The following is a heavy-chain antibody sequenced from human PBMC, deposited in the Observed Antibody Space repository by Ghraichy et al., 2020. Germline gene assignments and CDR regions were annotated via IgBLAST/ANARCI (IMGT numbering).Heavy chain of an antibody. CDR3: ARDMKGHYDFWSGYYYYYGMDV. Sequence: GGSLRLSCAASGFTFSDYYMSWIRQAPGKGLEWVSYISSSGSTIYYADSVKGRFTISRDNAKNSLYLQMNSLRAEYTAVYYCARDMKGHYDFWSGYYYYYGMDVWGQGTTVTVSS. V-gene: IGHV3-11*01. CDR2: ISSSGSTI. CDR1: GFTFSDYY. J-gene: IGHJ6*02. D-gene: IGHD3-3*01.